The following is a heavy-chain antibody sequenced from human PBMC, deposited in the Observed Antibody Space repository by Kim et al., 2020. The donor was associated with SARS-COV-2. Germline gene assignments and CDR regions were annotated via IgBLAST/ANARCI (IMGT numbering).Heavy chain of an antibody. CDR1: GGSISRGEYY. CDR3: ARYGTTYGMAV. Sequence: SETLSLTCTVSGGSISRGEYYWSWIRQPPGKGLEWIAYIYYSGSTSYSPSLKSRATISIDTSQKQCSLKLSSVTVADTAVNDCARYGTTYGMAVVGQGT. J-gene: IGHJ6*02. CDR2: IYYSGST. V-gene: IGHV4-30-4*01. D-gene: IGHD1-7*01.